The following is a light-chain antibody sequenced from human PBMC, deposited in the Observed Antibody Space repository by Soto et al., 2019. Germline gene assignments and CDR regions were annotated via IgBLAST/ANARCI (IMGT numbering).Light chain of an antibody. V-gene: IGKV3-15*01. CDR2: GAS. J-gene: IGKJ1*01. CDR3: QQYNNWPRT. Sequence: EILTVQSAATLSVSLGERATLSCRASQSVSSNLAWYQQKPGQAPRLLIYGASTRATGIPARFSGSGSGTEFTLTISSLQSEDFALYYCQQYNNWPRTFGQGNQGGIK. CDR1: QSVSSN.